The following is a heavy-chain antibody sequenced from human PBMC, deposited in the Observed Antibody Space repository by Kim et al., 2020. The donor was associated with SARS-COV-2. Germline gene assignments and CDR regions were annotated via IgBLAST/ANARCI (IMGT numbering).Heavy chain of an antibody. CDR1: GYSFTSYW. D-gene: IGHD6-13*01. CDR3: ARFRGSGQQLVPNDY. V-gene: IGHV5-51*01. Sequence: GESLKISCKGSGYSFTSYWIGWVRQMPGKGLEWMVIIYPGDSDIRYSPSFQGQVTISADKSISTAYLQWSSLKASDTAMYYCARFRGSGQQLVPNDYWGQGTLVTVSS. CDR2: IYPGDSDI. J-gene: IGHJ4*02.